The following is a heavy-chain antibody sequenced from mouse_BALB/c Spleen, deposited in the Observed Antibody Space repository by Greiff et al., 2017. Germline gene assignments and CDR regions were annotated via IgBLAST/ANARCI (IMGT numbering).Heavy chain of an antibody. Sequence: QVQLKQPGAELVKPGASVKLSCKASGYTFTSYWMHWVKQRPGQGLEWIGEINPSNGRTNYNEKFKSKATLTVDKSSSTAYMQLSSLTSEDSAVYYCARKDYRYDDAMDYWGQGTSVTVSS. CDR1: GYTFTSYW. J-gene: IGHJ4*01. CDR3: ARKDYRYDDAMDY. CDR2: INPSNGRT. D-gene: IGHD2-14*01. V-gene: IGHV1S81*02.